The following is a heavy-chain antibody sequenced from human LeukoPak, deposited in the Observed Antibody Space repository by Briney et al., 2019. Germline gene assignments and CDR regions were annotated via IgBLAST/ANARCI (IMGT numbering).Heavy chain of an antibody. J-gene: IGHJ6*02. CDR2: ISAYNGNT. D-gene: IGHD2-2*02. CDR1: GYTFTSYG. V-gene: IGHV1-18*01. Sequence: ASVKVSCKASGYTFTSYGISWVRQAPGQGLEWMGWISAYNGNTNYAQKLQGRVTMTTDTSTSTAYMELRSLRSDVTAVYYCARDSRDIVVVPAAIGVHYYYYGMDVWGQGTTVTVSS. CDR3: ARDSRDIVVVPAAIGVHYYYYGMDV.